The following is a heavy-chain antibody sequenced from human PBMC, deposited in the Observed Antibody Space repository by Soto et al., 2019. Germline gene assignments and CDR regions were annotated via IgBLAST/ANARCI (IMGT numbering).Heavy chain of an antibody. Sequence: KPSETLSLTCTVSSGSFSTYYWSWIRQPAGKGLEWIGRIYSTGSTLYNPSLKSRITVSVDTSKNQFSLKLSSVTAADTAVYYCAGGAAADYFDYWGQGTLVTVSS. D-gene: IGHD6-13*01. CDR2: IYSTGST. CDR1: SGSFSTYY. CDR3: AGGAAADYFDY. J-gene: IGHJ4*02. V-gene: IGHV4-4*07.